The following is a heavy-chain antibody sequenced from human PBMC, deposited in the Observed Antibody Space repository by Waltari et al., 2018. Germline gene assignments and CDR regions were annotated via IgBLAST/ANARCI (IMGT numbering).Heavy chain of an antibody. CDR3: AKDMGPSRYDSSGYFDY. CDR1: GFTFDDST. D-gene: IGHD3-22*01. V-gene: IGHV3-43*01. J-gene: IGHJ4*02. CDR2: ISWDGGST. Sequence: EVQLVESGGVVVQPGGSLRLSCAASGFTFDDSTMHWVRQAPGKGLEWVSLISWDGGSTYYADSVKGRFTSARDNSKNSLYLQMNSLRTEDTALYYCAKDMGPSRYDSSGYFDYWGQGTLVTDSS.